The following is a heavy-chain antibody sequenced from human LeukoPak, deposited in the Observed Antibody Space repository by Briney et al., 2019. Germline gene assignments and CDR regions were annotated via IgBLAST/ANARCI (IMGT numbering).Heavy chain of an antibody. V-gene: IGHV1-18*01. D-gene: IGHD6-19*01. CDR2: ISAYNGNT. CDR1: GYTFTSYG. CDR3: ARVFTINRQWLVPEVSGYFDY. J-gene: IGHJ4*02. Sequence: ASVKVSCKASGYTFTSYGISWVRQAPGQGLEWMGWISAYNGNTNYAQKLQGRVTMTTDTSTSTAYMELRSLRSDDTAVYYCARVFTINRQWLVPEVSGYFDYWGQGTLVTVSS.